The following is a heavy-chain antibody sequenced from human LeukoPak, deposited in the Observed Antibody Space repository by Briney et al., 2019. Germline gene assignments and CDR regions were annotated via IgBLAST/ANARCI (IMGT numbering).Heavy chain of an antibody. J-gene: IGHJ6*03. V-gene: IGHV1-2*02. CDR2: INPNSGGT. Sequence: GASVKVSCKASGYTFTGYYMHWVRQAPGQGLEWMGWINPNSGGTNYAQKFQGRVTMTRDTSISTAYMELSRLRSDDTAVYYCAALGYCSSTTCYTNYYYYMVVWGKGTTVTVSS. CDR3: AALGYCSSTTCYTNYYYYMVV. CDR1: GYTFTGYY. D-gene: IGHD2-2*02.